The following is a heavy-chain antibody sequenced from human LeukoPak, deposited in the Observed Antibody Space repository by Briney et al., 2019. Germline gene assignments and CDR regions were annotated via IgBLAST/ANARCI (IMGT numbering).Heavy chain of an antibody. CDR1: GYTFTNYG. CDR2: ISVYNGNT. CDR3: ARGGAVAGYYYYYMDV. Sequence: ASVKVSCKASGYTFTNYGISWVRQAPGQGLEWMGWISVYNGNTNYAQKFQGRVSMTTDTSTSTAYMELRSLRSEDTAVYYCARGGAVAGYYYYYMDVWGKGTTVTVSS. J-gene: IGHJ6*03. V-gene: IGHV1-18*01. D-gene: IGHD6-19*01.